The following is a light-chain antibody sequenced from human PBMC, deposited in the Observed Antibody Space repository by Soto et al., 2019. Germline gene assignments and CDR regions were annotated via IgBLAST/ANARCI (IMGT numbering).Light chain of an antibody. V-gene: IGKV1-5*01. CDR1: QSISSW. CDR2: DAS. J-gene: IGKJ1*01. CDR3: QQYNSYSRT. Sequence: DIQMTQSPSTLSASVGDRVTITCRASQSISSWLAWYQQKPGKAPKLLIYDASSLESGVPSRFSGSRSGTDFTLTISSLQPDDFATYYCQQYNSYSRTFGQGTKVEIK.